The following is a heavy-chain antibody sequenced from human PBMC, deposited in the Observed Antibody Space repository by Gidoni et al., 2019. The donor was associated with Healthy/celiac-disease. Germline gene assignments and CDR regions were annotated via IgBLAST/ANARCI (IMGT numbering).Heavy chain of an antibody. V-gene: IGHV4-34*01. CDR2: INHSGST. Sequence: QVQLQQWGAGLLKPSETLSLTCAVYGGSFSGYYWSWIRQPPGKGLEWIGEINHSGSTNYNPSLKSRVTISVDTSKNQFSLKLSSVTAADTAVYYCARSRRGKITMVRGVTWFDPWGQGTLVTVSS. D-gene: IGHD3-10*01. CDR1: GGSFSGYY. J-gene: IGHJ5*02. CDR3: ARSRRGKITMVRGVTWFDP.